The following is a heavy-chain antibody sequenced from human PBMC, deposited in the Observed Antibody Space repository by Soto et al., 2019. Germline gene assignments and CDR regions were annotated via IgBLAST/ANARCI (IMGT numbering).Heavy chain of an antibody. V-gene: IGHV3-7*01. Sequence: GGSLRLSCAASEFIMSNYWMSWVRQAPGRGLEWVANIKEDGSEMYYVDSVKGRFIISRDNAKNSLYLQMNSLRAEDTAMYYCARVDGPWGQGTMVTVSS. CDR2: IKEDGSEM. CDR1: EFIMSNYW. J-gene: IGHJ3*01. CDR3: ARVDGP.